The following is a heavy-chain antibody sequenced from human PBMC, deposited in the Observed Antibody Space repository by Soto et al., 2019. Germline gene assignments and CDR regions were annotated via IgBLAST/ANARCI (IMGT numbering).Heavy chain of an antibody. CDR2: IYYSGST. V-gene: IGHV4-39*01. CDR1: GGSISSSSYY. D-gene: IGHD6-13*01. Sequence: SETLSLTCTVSGGSISSSSYYWGWIRQPPGKGLEWIGSIYYSGSTYYNPSLKSRVTISVDTSKNQFSLKLSSVTASDTAVYYCARHVCEAAAGSYYYYYMDVWGKGTTVTVSS. J-gene: IGHJ6*03. CDR3: ARHVCEAAAGSYYYYYMDV.